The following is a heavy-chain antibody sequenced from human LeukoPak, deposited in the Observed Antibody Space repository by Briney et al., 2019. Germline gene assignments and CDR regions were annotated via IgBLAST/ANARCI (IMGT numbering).Heavy chain of an antibody. J-gene: IGHJ3*02. CDR1: GFTFSSYS. Sequence: PGGSLRLSCAASGFTFSSYSMNWVRQAPGKGLEWVSYISSSSSTIYYADSVKGRFTISRDNAKNSLYLQMNSLRAEDTAVYYCARDLVVMGNAFDIWGQGTMVTVSS. D-gene: IGHD3-22*01. CDR3: ARDLVVMGNAFDI. CDR2: ISSSSSTI. V-gene: IGHV3-48*01.